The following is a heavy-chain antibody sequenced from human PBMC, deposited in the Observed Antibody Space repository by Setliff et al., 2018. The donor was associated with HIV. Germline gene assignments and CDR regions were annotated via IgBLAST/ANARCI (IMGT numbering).Heavy chain of an antibody. J-gene: IGHJ4*02. CDR1: GYSISSGYY. V-gene: IGHV4-38-2*01. Sequence: SETLSLTCAVSGYSISSGYYWGWIRQPPGKGLEWIGSIYHSGSTYYNPSLKSRVTISVDTSKNQFSLKLSSATAADTAVYYCARARRDGYTSPFDYWGQGTLVTVSS. D-gene: IGHD5-12*01. CDR3: ARARRDGYTSPFDY. CDR2: IYHSGST.